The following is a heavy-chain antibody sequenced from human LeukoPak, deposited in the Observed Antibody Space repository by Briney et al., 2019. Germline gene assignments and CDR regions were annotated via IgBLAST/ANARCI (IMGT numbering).Heavy chain of an antibody. J-gene: IGHJ4*02. CDR1: GGTFSSYA. V-gene: IGHV1-69*05. CDR2: IIPIFGTA. CDR3: ARSAGGYSYGLPTFDY. D-gene: IGHD5-18*01. Sequence: SAKVSCKASGGTFSSYAISWVRQAPGQGLEWMGGIIPIFGTANYAQKFQGRVTITTDESTSTAYMELSSLRSEDTAVYYCARSAGGYSYGLPTFDYWGQGTLVTVSS.